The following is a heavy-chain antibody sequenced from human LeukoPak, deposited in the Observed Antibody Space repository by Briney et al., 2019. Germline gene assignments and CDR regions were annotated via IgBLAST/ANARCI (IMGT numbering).Heavy chain of an antibody. CDR3: AKDRTSSGASFDY. J-gene: IGHJ4*02. V-gene: IGHV3-23*01. CDR2: ISSSGGNS. Sequence: GGSLRLSCAAPGFTFYNYAMGWVRPAPGKGVGGVSTISSSGGNSYYADSVKGRFTISRDNSKTTLYLQMNGLRAEDTAVYYCAKDRTSSGASFDYWGQGTLVTVSS. CDR1: GFTFYNYA. D-gene: IGHD6-25*01.